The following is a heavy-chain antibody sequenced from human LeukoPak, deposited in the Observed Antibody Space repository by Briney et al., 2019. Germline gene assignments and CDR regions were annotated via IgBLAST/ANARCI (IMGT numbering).Heavy chain of an antibody. D-gene: IGHD2-2*01. V-gene: IGHV3-11*01. J-gene: IGHJ3*02. CDR1: GFNFSDYY. CDR2: ISNSGKTT. CDR3: ARRCSSTRCYSQGRTGAFDT. Sequence: PGGSLRLSFAASGFNFSDYYMNGIGQAPAKGREGVSYISNSGKTTYNADSLKGRFTIYRHNAKNSLYLQMNSLRAEDTAVHFCARRCSSTRCYSQGRTGAFDTWRQGTMVTVSS.